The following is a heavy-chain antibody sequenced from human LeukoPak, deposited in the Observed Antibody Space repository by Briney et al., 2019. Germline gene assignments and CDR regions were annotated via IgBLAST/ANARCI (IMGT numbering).Heavy chain of an antibody. CDR3: ARDTEGCFDY. J-gene: IGHJ4*02. V-gene: IGHV3-7*01. CDR1: GFTFSSYW. CDR2: IKQDGSEK. Sequence: PGGSLRLSCAASGFTFSSYWMSWVRQAPGKGVEGVANIKQDGSEKYYVDSVKGRFTISRDNAKDSLYLQMNNLRAEDTAVYYCARDTEGCFDYWGQGTLVTVSS.